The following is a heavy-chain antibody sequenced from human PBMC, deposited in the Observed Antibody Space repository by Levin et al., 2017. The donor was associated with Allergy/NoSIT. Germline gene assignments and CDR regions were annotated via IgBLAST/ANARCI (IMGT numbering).Heavy chain of an antibody. J-gene: IGHJ6*02. D-gene: IGHD2/OR15-2a*01. CDR3: AGEPNSPYYYHYGLDV. CDR1: GGSISSDSYY. Sequence: SCTVSGGSISSDSYYWAWIRQPPGKGLEWIGSIYYSGSAYYNPSLKTRLTISVDTSKNQFSLRLNSVTAADTAVYYCAGEPNSPYYYHYGLDVWGQGTTVTVSS. CDR2: IYYSGSA. V-gene: IGHV4-39*07.